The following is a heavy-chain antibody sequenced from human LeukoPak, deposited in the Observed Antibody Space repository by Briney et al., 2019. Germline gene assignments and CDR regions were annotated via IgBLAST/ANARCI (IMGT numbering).Heavy chain of an antibody. D-gene: IGHD1-1*01. V-gene: IGHV3-74*01. CDR1: GFTFSSYW. J-gene: IGHJ6*02. Sequence: GGSLRLSCAASGFTFSSYWMHWVRQAPGKGLVWVSRINSDGSSTSYADSVKGRFTISRDNAKNTLYLQMNSLRAEDTAVYYCAKGVWNYAYYYGMDVWGQGTTVTVSS. CDR2: INSDGSST. CDR3: AKGVWNYAYYYGMDV.